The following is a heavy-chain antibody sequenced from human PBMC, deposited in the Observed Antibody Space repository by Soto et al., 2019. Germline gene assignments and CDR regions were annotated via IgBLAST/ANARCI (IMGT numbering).Heavy chain of an antibody. V-gene: IGHV3-74*01. CDR1: GLTLSSDG. CDR2: INADGSDT. D-gene: IGHD4-17*01. J-gene: IGHJ4*02. Sequence: PGRSLRLPSAASGLTLSSDGLHWLRQPPGKGLVWVSRINADGSDTDYADSVKGRFIISRDNAKSTLYLHMNTVRAEDTAIYFCARDSTTGLDYWGQGNLVTVS. CDR3: ARDSTTGLDY.